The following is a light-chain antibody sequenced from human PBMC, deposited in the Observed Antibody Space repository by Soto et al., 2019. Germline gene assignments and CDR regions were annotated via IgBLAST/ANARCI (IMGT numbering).Light chain of an antibody. CDR3: RQYGDSPQT. Sequence: EIVLTQSPGTLSLSPGERATLSCRASQSVSGNSLAWYQQKPGQAPRLLIYAATHRATDIPDRFSGSASATDFTLAISRLEPDDFGLYYCRQYGDSPQTFGPGTKVEI. CDR1: QSVSGNS. V-gene: IGKV3-20*01. J-gene: IGKJ3*01. CDR2: AAT.